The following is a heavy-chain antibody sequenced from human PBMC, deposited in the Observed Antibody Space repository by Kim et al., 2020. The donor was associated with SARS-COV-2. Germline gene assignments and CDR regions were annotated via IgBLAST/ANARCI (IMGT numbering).Heavy chain of an antibody. CDR1: GYTFTSYA. CDR3: AGGDYDFWSGYLRLGY. D-gene: IGHD3-3*01. CDR2: INTNTGNP. J-gene: IGHJ4*02. Sequence: ASVKVSCKASGYTFTSYAMNWVRQAPGQGLEWMGWINTNTGNPTYARGFTGRFVFSLDTSVSTAYLQISSLKAEDTAVYYCAGGDYDFWSGYLRLGYWGQGTLVTVSS. V-gene: IGHV7-4-1*02.